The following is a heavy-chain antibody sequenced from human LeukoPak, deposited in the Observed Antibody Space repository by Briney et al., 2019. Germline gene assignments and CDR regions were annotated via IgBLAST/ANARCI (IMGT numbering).Heavy chain of an antibody. J-gene: IGHJ4*02. CDR2: ITSSGGDT. CDR3: ARDLRRSGYNWGCDH. V-gene: IGHV1-46*01. Sequence: ASMKVSCKASGYMFTHYYMHWVRQAPGQGLEWMGMITSSGGDTSYAQKFEGRVTMTRDTSTRTVYMELSSLTSEDTAVYYCARDLRRSGYNWGCDHWGQGTLVTVSP. CDR1: GYMFTHYY. D-gene: IGHD5-24*01.